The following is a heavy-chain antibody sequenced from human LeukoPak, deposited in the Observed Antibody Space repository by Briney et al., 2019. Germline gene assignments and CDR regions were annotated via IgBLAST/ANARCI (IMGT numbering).Heavy chain of an antibody. CDR3: AKPGVWGSYRAFDY. J-gene: IGHJ4*02. D-gene: IGHD3-16*02. V-gene: IGHV3-30*18. CDR1: GFTFSSYG. Sequence: GGSLRLSCAASGFTFSSYGMHWVRQAPGKGLEWVAVISYDGNNKYYADSVKGRFTISRDNSKNTLYLQMNSLRDEDTAVYYCAKPGVWGSYRAFDYWGQGTLVTVSS. CDR2: ISYDGNNK.